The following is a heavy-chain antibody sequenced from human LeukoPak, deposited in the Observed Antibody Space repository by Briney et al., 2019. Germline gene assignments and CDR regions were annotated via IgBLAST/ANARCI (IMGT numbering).Heavy chain of an antibody. CDR3: ARVRPGYYCDY. Sequence: GGSLRLSCTASGFTFGDYLMSWFRQAPGKGLEWVSYISKNSDDIYNADSVRGRFTISRDNAKNSLYLQMNSLRAEDTAVYYCARVRPGYYCDYWGQGILVTVSS. V-gene: IGHV3-11*06. CDR1: GFTFGDYL. CDR2: ISKNSDDI. J-gene: IGHJ4*02.